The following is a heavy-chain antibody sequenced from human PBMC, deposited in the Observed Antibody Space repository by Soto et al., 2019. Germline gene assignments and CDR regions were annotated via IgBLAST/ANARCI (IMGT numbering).Heavy chain of an antibody. J-gene: IGHJ4*02. CDR1: GCSISSGGYY. CDR2: IYYSGST. V-gene: IGHV4-31*03. D-gene: IGHD3-22*01. Sequence: TLSLTCTVSGCSISSGGYYWSWIRQHPGKGLEWIGYIYYSGSTYYNPSLKSRVTISVDTSKNQFSLKLSSVTAADTAVYYCARESVYYYDSSGPDYWGQGTLVTVSS. CDR3: ARESVYYYDSSGPDY.